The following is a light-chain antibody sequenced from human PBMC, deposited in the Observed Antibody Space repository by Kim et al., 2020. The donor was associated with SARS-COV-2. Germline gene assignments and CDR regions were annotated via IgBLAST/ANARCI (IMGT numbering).Light chain of an antibody. Sequence: PGERATLSCRASQSVTSNYLAWYQQTPGQAPRLLIYGASNRATGIPDRFSGSGSGRDFTLTISRLEPEDFAVYYCQQYDSSPPITFGQGTRLEIK. V-gene: IGKV3-20*01. CDR1: QSVTSNY. J-gene: IGKJ5*01. CDR2: GAS. CDR3: QQYDSSPPIT.